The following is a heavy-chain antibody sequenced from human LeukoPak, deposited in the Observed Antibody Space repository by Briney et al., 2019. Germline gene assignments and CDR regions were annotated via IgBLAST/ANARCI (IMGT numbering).Heavy chain of an antibody. V-gene: IGHV3-23*01. J-gene: IGHJ4*02. CDR1: GFSVSDYA. CDR2: ITGLAGWT. D-gene: IGHD3-16*02. Sequence: GGSLRLSCAASGFSVSDYAMTWVRQAPGKGLEWVSYITGLAGWTYYADSIKGRFTISRDISNNTLHLQMNAVGAEDTAVYYCAVRFDYWGQGILVTVSS. CDR3: AVRFDY.